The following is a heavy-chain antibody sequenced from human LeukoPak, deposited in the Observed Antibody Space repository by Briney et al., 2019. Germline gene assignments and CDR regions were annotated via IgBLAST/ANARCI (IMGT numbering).Heavy chain of an antibody. Sequence: SETLSLTCTVSGGSISSSSYYWGWIRQPPGKGLEWIGYIYYSGSTYYNPSLKSRVTISVDTSKNQFSLKLSSVTAADTAVYYCARGKYYDILTSLPMDVWGQGTTVTVSS. CDR1: GGSISSSSYY. CDR2: IYYSGST. J-gene: IGHJ6*02. CDR3: ARGKYYDILTSLPMDV. V-gene: IGHV4-31*03. D-gene: IGHD3-9*01.